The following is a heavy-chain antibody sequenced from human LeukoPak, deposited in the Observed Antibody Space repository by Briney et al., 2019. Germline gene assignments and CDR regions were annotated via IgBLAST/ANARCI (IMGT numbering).Heavy chain of an antibody. CDR3: ARGRRRSWMFDP. CDR2: MNPNSGNT. V-gene: IGHV1-8*01. Sequence: GASVKVSCKASGYTFTSYDINWVRQATGQGLEWMGWMNPNSGNTGYAQKFQGRVTMTRNTSISTAYMELSSLRSEDTAVYYCARGRRRSWMFDPWGQGTLVTVSS. D-gene: IGHD6-13*01. CDR1: GYTFTSYD. J-gene: IGHJ5*02.